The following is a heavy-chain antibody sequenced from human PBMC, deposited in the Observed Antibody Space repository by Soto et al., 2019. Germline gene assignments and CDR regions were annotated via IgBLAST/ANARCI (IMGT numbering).Heavy chain of an antibody. V-gene: IGHV3-9*01. D-gene: IGHD4-17*01. CDR2: ISWNSGSI. CDR3: AKGGGPKLRGYAYYFDY. CDR1: GFTFDDYA. J-gene: IGHJ4*02. Sequence: GGSLRLSCVASGFTFDDYAMHWVRQAPGKGLEWVSGISWNSGSIGYADSVKGRFTISRDNAKNSLYLQMNSLRAEDTALYYCAKGGGPKLRGYAYYFDYWGQGTLVTVSS.